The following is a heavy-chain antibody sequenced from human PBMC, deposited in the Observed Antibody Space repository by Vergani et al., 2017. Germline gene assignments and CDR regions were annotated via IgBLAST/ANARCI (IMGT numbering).Heavy chain of an antibody. D-gene: IGHD1-1*01. Sequence: QVQLQESGPGVVKPSQTLSLTCAVSGGSISSGDHCWTWIRQRPGKGLEWIGYIFYSGSTNYNPSLKSRVTISVDTSKNQFSLKLSSVTAADTALYYCARTGTTRYYYYMDVWGTXP. CDR1: GGSISSGDHC. CDR3: ARTGTTRYYYYMDV. V-gene: IGHV4-31*11. J-gene: IGHJ6*03. CDR2: IFYSGST.